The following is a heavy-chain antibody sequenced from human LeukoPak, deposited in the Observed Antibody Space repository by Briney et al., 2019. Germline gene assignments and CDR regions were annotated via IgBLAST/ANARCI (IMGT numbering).Heavy chain of an antibody. CDR3: TTTPHWLAFDY. Sequence: SETLSLTCTVSADSISTFSSYYWSWIRQPPGKGLEWIGSLYHSGSTNYNPSLRSRATISVDMSKNQLSLKLSSVTAADTAVYYCTTTPHWLAFDYWGQGTLVTVSS. CDR1: ADSISTFSSYY. V-gene: IGHV4-61*01. CDR2: LYHSGST. J-gene: IGHJ4*02. D-gene: IGHD6-19*01.